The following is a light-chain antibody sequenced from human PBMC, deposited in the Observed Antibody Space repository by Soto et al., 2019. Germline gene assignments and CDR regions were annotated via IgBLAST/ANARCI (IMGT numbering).Light chain of an antibody. J-gene: IGLJ2*01. Sequence: QLVLTQSPSASASLGASVKLTCTLSSGHSSYAIAWHQQQPEKGPRYLMKLNSDGSHSTGDGIPDRFSGSSSGAERYLTISRLQSEDEADYYCQTWGTGSVVFGGGTKLTVL. CDR1: SGHSSYA. CDR3: QTWGTGSVV. V-gene: IGLV4-69*01. CDR2: LNSDGSH.